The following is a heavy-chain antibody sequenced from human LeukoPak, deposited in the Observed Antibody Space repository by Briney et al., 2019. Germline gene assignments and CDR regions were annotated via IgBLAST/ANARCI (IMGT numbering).Heavy chain of an antibody. V-gene: IGHV1-2*02. CDR3: ARADSSSWYGSY. CDR1: GYTFTGYY. CDR2: INPNSGGT. Sequence: ASVKVSCKASGYTFTGYYMHWVRQAPGQGLEWMGWINPNSGGTNYAQKFQGRVTMTRDTSISTAYMELTSLISDDTAVYYCARADSSSWYGSYWGQGTLVTVSS. J-gene: IGHJ4*02. D-gene: IGHD6-13*01.